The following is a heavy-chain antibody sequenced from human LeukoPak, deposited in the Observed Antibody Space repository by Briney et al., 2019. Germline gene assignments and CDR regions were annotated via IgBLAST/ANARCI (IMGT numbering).Heavy chain of an antibody. CDR2: INSSGGST. CDR3: ARGGSLAVAPHQYYFDY. Sequence: ASVTVSFTVSGYTLTELSMHWVRQAPGQGLEWMGIINSSGGSTTYAQNFQGRVTMTRDTSTSAVYMEVSSLRSEDTAVYYCARGGSLAVAPHQYYFDYWGQGTLVTVSS. CDR1: GYTLTELS. V-gene: IGHV1-46*01. D-gene: IGHD6-19*01. J-gene: IGHJ4*02.